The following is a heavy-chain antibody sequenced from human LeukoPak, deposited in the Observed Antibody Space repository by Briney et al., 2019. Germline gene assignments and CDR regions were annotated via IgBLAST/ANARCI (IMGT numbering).Heavy chain of an antibody. V-gene: IGHV4-59*01. CDR1: GGSISSYY. CDR2: IYYSGST. J-gene: IGHJ3*02. Sequence: PSETLSLTCTVSGGSISSYYWSWIRQPPGKGLEWIGYIYYSGSTNYNPSLKSRVTISVDTSKNQFSLKLSSVAAADTVVYYCARHYYDSSGYYYGMGAFDIWGQGTMVTVSS. D-gene: IGHD3-22*01. CDR3: ARHYYDSSGYYYGMGAFDI.